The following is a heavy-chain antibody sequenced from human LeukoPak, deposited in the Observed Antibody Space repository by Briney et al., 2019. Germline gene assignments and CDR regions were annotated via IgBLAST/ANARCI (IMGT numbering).Heavy chain of an antibody. D-gene: IGHD2-15*01. V-gene: IGHV3-11*01. J-gene: IGHJ4*02. CDR2: ISSSGSTI. CDR3: AAPPGYCSGGSCYFTWEY. Sequence: PGGSLRLSCAASGFTFSDYYMSWIRQAPGKGLEWVSYISSSGSTIYYADSVKGRFTISRDNAKNSLYLQMNSLRAEYTAVYYCAAPPGYCSGGSCYFTWEYWGQGTLVTVSS. CDR1: GFTFSDYY.